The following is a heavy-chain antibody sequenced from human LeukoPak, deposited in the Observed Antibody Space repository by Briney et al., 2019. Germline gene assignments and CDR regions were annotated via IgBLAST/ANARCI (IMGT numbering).Heavy chain of an antibody. CDR3: ARDSPWAGTATAAFDI. Sequence: GGSLRLSCAASGFTFSSHSMNWVRQAPGKGLEWVSYISSSSSIYYADSVKGRFTISRDNAKNSLYLQMNGLRAEDTAVYYCARDSPWAGTATAAFDIWGQGTMVTVSS. J-gene: IGHJ3*02. CDR1: GFTFSSHS. CDR2: ISSSSSI. D-gene: IGHD1-7*01. V-gene: IGHV3-48*04.